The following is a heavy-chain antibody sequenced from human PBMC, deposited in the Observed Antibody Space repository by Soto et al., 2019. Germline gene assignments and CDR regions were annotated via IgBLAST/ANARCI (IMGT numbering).Heavy chain of an antibody. D-gene: IGHD1-26*01. CDR1: GVSISSGDYY. CDR2: IYYSGST. Sequence: RLGRTGPVSGVSISSGDYYWSWIRQPPGKGLEWIGYIYYSGSTYYNPSLKSRVTISVDTSKNQFSLKMSSVTAADTAVYYCASATNWGQGTMVTVSS. J-gene: IGHJ4*02. CDR3: ASATN. V-gene: IGHV4-30-4*01.